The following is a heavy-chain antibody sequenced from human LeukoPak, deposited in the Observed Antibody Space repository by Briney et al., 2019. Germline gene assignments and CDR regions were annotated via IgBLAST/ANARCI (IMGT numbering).Heavy chain of an antibody. CDR2: ISGSGGST. Sequence: PGGSLRLSCAASGFTFSSYAMSWVRQAPVKGVGWVSAISGSGGSTYYADSVKGRFTISRDNSKNTLYLQMNSLRAEDTAVYYCAKDKRTTVTTYYYYGMDVWGQGTTVTVSS. CDR3: AKDKRTTVTTYYYYGMDV. D-gene: IGHD4-17*01. CDR1: GFTFSSYA. V-gene: IGHV3-23*01. J-gene: IGHJ6*02.